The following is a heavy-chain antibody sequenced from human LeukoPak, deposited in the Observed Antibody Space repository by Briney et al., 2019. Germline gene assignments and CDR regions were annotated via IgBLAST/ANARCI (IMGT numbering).Heavy chain of an antibody. CDR1: GFTFSSYA. CDR2: LSGSGGST. CDR3: ARGGTMYYGSGNFDY. J-gene: IGHJ4*02. V-gene: IGHV3-23*01. D-gene: IGHD3-10*01. Sequence: PGGSLRLSCAASGFTFSSYAMNWVRQAPGKGLQWVSALSGSGGSTYYADSVKGRFTISRDNSKNTLYLQMNSLRAEDTAVYYYARGGTMYYGSGNFDYWGQGTLVTVSS.